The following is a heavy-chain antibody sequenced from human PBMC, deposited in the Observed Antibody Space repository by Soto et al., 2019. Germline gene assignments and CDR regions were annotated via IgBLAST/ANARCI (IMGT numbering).Heavy chain of an antibody. Sequence: SVKVSCTASGGTFSSYAISWVRQAPGQGLEWMGGIIPICGTANYAQNFQGRVTITADESTSTAYMELSSLRSEDTAVYYCARTRVAARRYYYGMDVWGQGTTVTVSS. CDR1: GGTFSSYA. CDR3: ARTRVAARRYYYGMDV. V-gene: IGHV1-69*13. J-gene: IGHJ6*02. CDR2: IIPICGTA. D-gene: IGHD6-6*01.